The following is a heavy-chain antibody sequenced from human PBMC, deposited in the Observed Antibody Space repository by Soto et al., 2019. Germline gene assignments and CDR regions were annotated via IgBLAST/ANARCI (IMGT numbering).Heavy chain of an antibody. Sequence: SETLSLTCSVSGDSINNGAYYWNWIRQQPNKRLEWIGYIYYSGSTFYAPSLRSRVNISVQTSSSQFSLELSSVTAADTAVYYCARGLISGSHYSGGWYYFDSWGQGTQVTVSS. CDR1: GDSINNGAYY. CDR2: IYYSGST. CDR3: ARGLISGSHYSGGWYYFDS. D-gene: IGHD1-26*01. V-gene: IGHV4-31*03. J-gene: IGHJ4*02.